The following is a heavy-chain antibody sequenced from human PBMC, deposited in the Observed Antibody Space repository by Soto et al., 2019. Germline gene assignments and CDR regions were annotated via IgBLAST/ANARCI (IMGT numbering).Heavy chain of an antibody. CDR1: GDSISSGNKY. V-gene: IGHV4-30-4*01. CDR3: DRLPSPFDYYYPMDG. CDR2: IFSSGTT. Sequence: TLSLTCTVSGDSISSGNKYWSWIRQPPGKGLEWIGYIFSSGTTYYNPSLKSRLTMSLDTSENQFSLKLNSLTDADTAVYYCDRLPSPFDYYYPMDGWGQGTRVTVSS. D-gene: IGHD3-16*01. J-gene: IGHJ6*02.